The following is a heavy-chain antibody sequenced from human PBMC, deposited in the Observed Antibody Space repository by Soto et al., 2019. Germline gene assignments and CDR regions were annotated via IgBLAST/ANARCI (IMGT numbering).Heavy chain of an antibody. CDR3: AREVVGATTKTGMRIDY. CDR1: GDSISSSRYS. CDR2: IYYSGST. D-gene: IGHD1-26*01. Sequence: TSETLSLTCTVSGDSISSSRYSWGWIRQPPGKGLDWIGSIYYSGSTYYNPSLKSRVTISVDTSKNQFSLKLSSVTAADTAVYYCAREVVGATTKTGMRIDYWGQGTLVTVSS. J-gene: IGHJ4*02. V-gene: IGHV4-39*02.